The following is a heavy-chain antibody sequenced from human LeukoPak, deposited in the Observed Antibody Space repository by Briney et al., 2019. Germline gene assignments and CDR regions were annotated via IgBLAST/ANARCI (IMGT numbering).Heavy chain of an antibody. CDR3: ARMDIDYGDYGVYYFDY. CDR2: ISSSSSYI. Sequence: PGGSLRLSCAASGFTFSSYSMNWVRQAPGKGLEWVSSISSSSSYIYYADSVKGRFTISRDNAKNSLYLQMNSPRAEDTAVYYCARMDIDYGDYGVYYFDYWGQGTLVTVSS. J-gene: IGHJ4*02. V-gene: IGHV3-21*01. D-gene: IGHD4-17*01. CDR1: GFTFSSYS.